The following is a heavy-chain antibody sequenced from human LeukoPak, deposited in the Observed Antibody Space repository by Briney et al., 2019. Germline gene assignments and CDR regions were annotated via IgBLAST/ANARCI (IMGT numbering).Heavy chain of an antibody. CDR3: ARDLPYGGNFDY. J-gene: IGHJ4*02. Sequence: PGGSLRHSYAASGFHLSSYWMSWVRQAPEKRLEWVANIKQDGSEKYYVDSVKGRFTISRDNAKNSLYLQMNSLRAEDTAVYYCARDLPYGGNFDYWGQGTLVTVSS. CDR2: IKQDGSEK. V-gene: IGHV3-7*01. D-gene: IGHD4-23*01. CDR1: GFHLSSYW.